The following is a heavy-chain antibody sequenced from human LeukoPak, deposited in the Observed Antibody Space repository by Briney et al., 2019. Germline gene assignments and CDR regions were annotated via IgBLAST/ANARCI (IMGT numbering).Heavy chain of an antibody. J-gene: IGHJ4*02. CDR1: GDSISRSTYY. D-gene: IGHD6-25*01. CDR2: VYYGRSP. V-gene: IGHV4-39*02. Sequence: SETLSLTCTVSGDSISRSTYYWAWIRQPPGKGLEWIGSVYYGRSPYYNPSLESRATISVDTSKNHFSLKMSSVTAADTAVYYCSRSSGTGTFSYWGQGTLVTVSS. CDR3: SRSSGTGTFSY.